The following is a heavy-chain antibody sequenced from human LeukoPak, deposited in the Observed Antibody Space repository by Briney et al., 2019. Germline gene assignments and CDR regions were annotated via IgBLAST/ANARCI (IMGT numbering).Heavy chain of an antibody. V-gene: IGHV1-46*01. CDR2: IDPNGGST. D-gene: IGHD1-1*01. Sequence: GASVKVSCKASGYTFTTYYIHWVRQAPGQGLEWMGIIDPNGGSTSYAQKLQGRVTMTRDTTTSTVYMELSGLKSEDTAVYFCARDKSGTTQGDFDYWGQGTLLTVSS. CDR3: ARDKSGTTQGDFDY. CDR1: GYTFTTYY. J-gene: IGHJ4*02.